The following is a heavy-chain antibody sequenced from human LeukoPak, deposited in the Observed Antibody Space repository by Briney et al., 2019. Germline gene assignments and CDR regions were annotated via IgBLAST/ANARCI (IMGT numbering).Heavy chain of an antibody. CDR2: ISYDGSNK. CDR3: AKVSGGGLYYDGMDV. D-gene: IGHD1-14*01. J-gene: IGHJ6*02. CDR1: GFTFSSYA. Sequence: GGSLRPSCAASGFTFSSYAMHWVRQAPGKGLEWVAVISYDGSNKYYADSVKGRFTISRDSSKNTLYLQMNSLRAEDTAVYYCAKVSGGGLYYDGMDVWGQGTTVTVSS. V-gene: IGHV3-30-3*01.